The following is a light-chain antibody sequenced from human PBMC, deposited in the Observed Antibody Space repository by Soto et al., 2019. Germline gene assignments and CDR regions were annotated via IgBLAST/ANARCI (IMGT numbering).Light chain of an antibody. V-gene: IGKV1-12*01. CDR3: QQANSFPPLYT. J-gene: IGKJ2*01. CDR1: QNIRNW. Sequence: DIQMTQSPSSVSASVGDRVTITCRASQNIRNWLAWYQQKPGKAPKLLIYAASSLQSEVPSRFSGSGSGTDFTLTISSLQPEDFATYYCQQANSFPPLYTFGQGTKLEIK. CDR2: AAS.